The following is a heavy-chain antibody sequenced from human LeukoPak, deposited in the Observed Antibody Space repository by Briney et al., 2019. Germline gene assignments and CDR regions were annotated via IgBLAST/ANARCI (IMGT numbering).Heavy chain of an antibody. CDR3: TASDHLYSSSTGCHIDF. Sequence: GGSLRLSCTASGFSFGAYLMSWVRQAPGQGLEWVGYIRGRAYGKKPAYAASVEGRFTIARDDSITMAYLQMNSLKTDDTAVYYCTASDHLYSSSTGCHIDFRGQGTLVTVSS. CDR2: IRGRAYGKKP. CDR1: GFSFGAYL. V-gene: IGHV3-49*04. D-gene: IGHD2-2*01. J-gene: IGHJ4*02.